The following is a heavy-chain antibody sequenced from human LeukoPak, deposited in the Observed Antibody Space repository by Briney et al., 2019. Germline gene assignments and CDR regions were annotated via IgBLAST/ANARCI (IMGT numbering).Heavy chain of an antibody. J-gene: IGHJ4*02. CDR2: ISPGGPT. D-gene: IGHD5-12*01. CDR3: AKDGAWLRFDD. CDR1: GFPFSSHG. Sequence: GGSLRLSCAGSGFPFSSHGMNWVRQAPGKGLEWVSGISPGGPTYYADSVKGRFSISRDDSKNMLYLQMKNLRAENTAVYYCAKDGAWLRFDDWGQGILVSVSS. V-gene: IGHV3-23*01.